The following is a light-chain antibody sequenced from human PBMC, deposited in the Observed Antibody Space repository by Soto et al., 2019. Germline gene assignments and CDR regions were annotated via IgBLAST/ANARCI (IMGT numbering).Light chain of an antibody. CDR1: SSDVGGSNH. J-gene: IGLJ2*01. Sequence: QSALTQTASVSGSPGQSITISCTGTSSDVGGSNHVSWYQQHPGKAPKLMIYGVSNRPSGISNRVSGSKSGNTASLTISGLQAEDEADYYCSSYTSTTLVFGGGTKLTVL. CDR3: SSYTSTTLV. V-gene: IGLV2-14*01. CDR2: GVS.